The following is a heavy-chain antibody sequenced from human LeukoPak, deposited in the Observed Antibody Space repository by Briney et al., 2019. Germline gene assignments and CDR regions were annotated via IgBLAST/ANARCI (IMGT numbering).Heavy chain of an antibody. D-gene: IGHD4-17*01. CDR3: ARVSVTTGIYYFDY. CDR1: GGSISSYY. V-gene: IGHV4-4*07. J-gene: IGHJ4*02. CDR2: IYTSGST. Sequence: KPSETLSLTCTVSGGSISSYYWNWIRQPAGKGLEWIGRIYTSGSTNYNPSLKSRVTMPVDTSKNQFSLKLSSVTAADTAVYYCARVSVTTGIYYFDYWGQGTLVTVSS.